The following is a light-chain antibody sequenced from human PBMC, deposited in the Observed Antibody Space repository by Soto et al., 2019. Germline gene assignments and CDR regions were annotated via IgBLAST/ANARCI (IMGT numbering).Light chain of an antibody. J-gene: IGLJ3*02. CDR2: SNN. Sequence: QSVLTQPPSASWTPGQRVTISCSGDSSNIGDNTGNWYQQLPGTAPKLLIYSNNQRPSGVPDRFSGSKSGTSASLAISGLQSEDEADYYCAAWDDSLNGPVFGGGTKLTVL. CDR1: SSNIGDNT. V-gene: IGLV1-44*01. CDR3: AAWDDSLNGPV.